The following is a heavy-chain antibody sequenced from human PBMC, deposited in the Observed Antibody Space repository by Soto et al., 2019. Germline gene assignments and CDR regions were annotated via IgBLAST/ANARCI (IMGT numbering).Heavy chain of an antibody. CDR3: GKASTYPLDGVDV. CDR1: GFTFVIHG. V-gene: IGHV3-30*18. CDR2: ISYDETNE. D-gene: IGHD3-16*01. Sequence: PCGSLSLSCLASGFTFVIHGMHWVRQAPGKGLEWVAVISYDETNEHYADSVKGRFTISRDNSKNTLYLQMNSLRAEDTAIYYCGKASTYPLDGVDVWGQGTTVTVSS. J-gene: IGHJ6*02.